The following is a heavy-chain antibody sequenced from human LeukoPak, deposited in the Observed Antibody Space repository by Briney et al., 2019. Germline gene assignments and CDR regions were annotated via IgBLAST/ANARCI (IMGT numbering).Heavy chain of an antibody. V-gene: IGHV3-23*01. CDR3: ARDEEIELSGYAFLSVMVY. CDR2: ITGSGGST. CDR1: GFTFSTYG. Sequence: GGSLRLSCAASGFTFSTYGMSWVRQAPGKGLEWVSAITGSGGSTYYADSVKGRFTISRDNSKNTLYLQINSLRVEDTAVYYCARDEEIELSGYAFLSVMVYWGQGTLVTVSS. J-gene: IGHJ4*02. D-gene: IGHD5-12*01.